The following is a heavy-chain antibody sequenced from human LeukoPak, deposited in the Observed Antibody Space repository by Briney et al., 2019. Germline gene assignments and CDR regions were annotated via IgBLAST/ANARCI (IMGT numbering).Heavy chain of an antibody. CDR3: ARDHTTLTGHIQYFDP. V-gene: IGHV4-38-2*02. J-gene: IGHJ5*02. CDR2: IYHSGGST. CDR1: NYPISGSHY. D-gene: IGHD1-20*01. Sequence: SEPLPLTCTVSNYPISGSHYWGWIRQPPGKGRGWIWSIYHSGGSTFYNPSLESRITTSGDTSKNQFSLKLNSVTAADTAVYYCARDHTTLTGHIQYFDPWGQGTLVTVSS.